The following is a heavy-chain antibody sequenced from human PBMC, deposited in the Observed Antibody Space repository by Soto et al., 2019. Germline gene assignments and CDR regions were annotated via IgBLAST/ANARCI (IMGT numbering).Heavy chain of an antibody. CDR2: LLRSGSTT. J-gene: IGHJ5*02. D-gene: IGHD4-17*01. CDR3: AKDSVSGDGIWLLDS. Sequence: GGSLRLSCAASGFTFTNYAMTWARQAPGKGLEWVSSLLRSGSTTYYADSVKGRFTISSDISANSLYLQMDSLRAEDTAVYYCAKDSVSGDGIWLLDSWGQGTVVTVSS. V-gene: IGHV3-23*01. CDR1: GFTFTNYA.